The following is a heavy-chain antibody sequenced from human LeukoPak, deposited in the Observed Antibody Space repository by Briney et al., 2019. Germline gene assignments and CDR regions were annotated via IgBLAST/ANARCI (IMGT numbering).Heavy chain of an antibody. V-gene: IGHV3-66*01. J-gene: IGHJ3*02. Sequence: PGGSLRLSCAASGFTVSSNYMTWVRQAPGKGLEWVSVIYSGGNTYYADSVKGRFTISRDDSKNTVYLQLNSLRGEDTAIYYCARSRYLDWGGAFDMWGQGTMVTVSS. CDR3: ARSRYLDWGGAFDM. CDR1: GFTVSSNY. D-gene: IGHD3-9*01. CDR2: IYSGGNT.